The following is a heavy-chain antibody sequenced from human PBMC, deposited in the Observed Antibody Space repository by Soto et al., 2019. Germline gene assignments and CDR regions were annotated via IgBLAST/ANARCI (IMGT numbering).Heavy chain of an antibody. J-gene: IGHJ5*02. V-gene: IGHV2-5*02. CDR3: AHRRHDHGDYRKYNWFDP. CDR1: GFSLSTSGVG. D-gene: IGHD4-17*01. CDR2: IYVDDDK. Sequence: QITLKESGPTLVKPTQTLTLTCTFSGFSLSTSGVGVGWIRQPPGKALEWLAFIYVDDDKRYSPSLKSRLTITKDTSKNQVVLTMANMDPVDTATYYCAHRRHDHGDYRKYNWFDPWGQGTLVTVSS.